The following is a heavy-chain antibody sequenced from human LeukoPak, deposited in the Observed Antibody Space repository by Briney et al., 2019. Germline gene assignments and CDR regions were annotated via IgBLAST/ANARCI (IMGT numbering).Heavy chain of an antibody. D-gene: IGHD6-13*01. Sequence: GGSLRLSCAASGFTFSSYGMHLVRQAPGKGLEWVAVMSYDGSNKYYADSVQGRFAISRDNSKNTLYLQMNSLRAEDTAVYYCAKDHRTSTLSSSWIDYWGQGTLVTVTS. CDR1: GFTFSSYG. CDR3: AKDHRTSTLSSSWIDY. J-gene: IGHJ4*02. V-gene: IGHV3-30*18. CDR2: MSYDGSNK.